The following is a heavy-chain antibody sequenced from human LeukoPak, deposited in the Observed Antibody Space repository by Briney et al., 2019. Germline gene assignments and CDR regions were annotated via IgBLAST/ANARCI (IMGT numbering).Heavy chain of an antibody. V-gene: IGHV3-23*01. Sequence: GGSLRLSCAASGFTFSTYAMIWVRQAPGKGLEWVSAISGSGGSTYYADSVKGRFSISRDNSKNTVYLQMSGLRAEDTAVYYCAKDGGYWGQGTLVTVSS. CDR2: ISGSGGST. CDR1: GFTFSTYA. J-gene: IGHJ4*02. CDR3: AKDGGY. D-gene: IGHD3-3*01.